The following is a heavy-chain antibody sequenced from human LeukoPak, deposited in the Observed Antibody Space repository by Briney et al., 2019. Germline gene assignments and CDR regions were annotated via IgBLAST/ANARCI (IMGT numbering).Heavy chain of an antibody. Sequence: ASVKVSCKASGYTFTGYYMHWVRQAPGQGLEWMGWINPNSGGTNYAQKFQGRVTMTRDTSTSTAYMELSRLRSDDTAVYYCARVSTMIVPGDAFDIWGQGTVVTVSS. CDR2: INPNSGGT. CDR3: ARVSTMIVPGDAFDI. CDR1: GYTFTGYY. D-gene: IGHD3-22*01. V-gene: IGHV1-2*02. J-gene: IGHJ3*02.